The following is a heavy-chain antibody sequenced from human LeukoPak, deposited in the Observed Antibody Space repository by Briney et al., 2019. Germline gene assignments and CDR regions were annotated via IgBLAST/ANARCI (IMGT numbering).Heavy chain of an antibody. CDR3: ARDYRGGGTTVTTAF. J-gene: IGHJ4*02. CDR1: GYIFTTYG. V-gene: IGHV1-69*04. D-gene: IGHD4-17*01. CDR2: IIPILVIA. Sequence: SVKVSCKASGYIFTTYGISWVRQAPGQGLEWMGRIIPILVIANYAQKFQGRVTITADTSTSTAYMELRSLKSEDTAVYYCARDYRGGGTTVTTAFWGQGTLVTVSS.